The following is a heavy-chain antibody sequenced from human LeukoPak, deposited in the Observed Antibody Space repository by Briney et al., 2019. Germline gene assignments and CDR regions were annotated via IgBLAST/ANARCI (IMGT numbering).Heavy chain of an antibody. Sequence: SETLSLTCTVSGGSISSGGYYWSWIRQHPGEGREWIGYIYYSRSTYYNPSLKSRVTISVDTSKNQFSLELSSVTAADTAVYYCASVIEMATITFDYWGQGTLVTVSS. CDR1: GGSISSGGYY. CDR3: ASVIEMATITFDY. D-gene: IGHD5-24*01. V-gene: IGHV4-31*03. CDR2: IYYSRST. J-gene: IGHJ4*02.